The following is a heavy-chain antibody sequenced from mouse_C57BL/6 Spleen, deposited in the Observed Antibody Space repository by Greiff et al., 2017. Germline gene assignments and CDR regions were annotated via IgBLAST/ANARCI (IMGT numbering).Heavy chain of an antibody. V-gene: IGHV1-61*01. CDR2: IYPSDSET. J-gene: IGHJ4*01. CDR1: GYTFTSYW. D-gene: IGHD3-2*02. Sequence: QVQLKQPGAELVRPGSSVKLSCKASGYTFTSYWMDWVKQRPGQGLEWIGNIYPSDSETNYNQKFKNKATLTVDKSSSTAYMQLSSLTSEDSAVYYCARTAQAHYAMDYWGQGTSVTVSS. CDR3: ARTAQAHYAMDY.